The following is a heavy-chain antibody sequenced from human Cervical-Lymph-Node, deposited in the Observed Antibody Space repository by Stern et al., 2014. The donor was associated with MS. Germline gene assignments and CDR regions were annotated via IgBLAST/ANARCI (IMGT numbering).Heavy chain of an antibody. CDR1: GGSISSGGYY. D-gene: IGHD6-13*01. CDR3: ARVHADSSSWYWWYFDL. V-gene: IGHV4-31*03. Sequence: QVQLQESGPGLVKPSQTLSLTCTVSGGSISSGGYYWSWIRQHPGKGLEWIGYIYYSGSTYYNPSLKRRVTISVDTFKKQFSLKLSSVTAADTAVYYCARVHADSSSWYWWYFDLWGRGTLVTVSS. CDR2: IYYSGST. J-gene: IGHJ2*01.